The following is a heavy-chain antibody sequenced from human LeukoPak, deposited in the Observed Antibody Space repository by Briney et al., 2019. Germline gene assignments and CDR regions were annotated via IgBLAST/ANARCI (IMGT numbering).Heavy chain of an antibody. J-gene: IGHJ4*02. V-gene: IGHV3-74*01. CDR1: GLTFRTTW. Sequence: GVSLRRSCATSGLTFRTTWMHGVRQAPGKGLMWVSRMNGEGTTIDYADSVKGRFTVSRDYAKNTLFLQMNNLRTEDTALYFCATARNFRFEYWGQGSLVIVS. D-gene: IGHD1-7*01. CDR2: MNGEGTTI. CDR3: ATARNFRFEY.